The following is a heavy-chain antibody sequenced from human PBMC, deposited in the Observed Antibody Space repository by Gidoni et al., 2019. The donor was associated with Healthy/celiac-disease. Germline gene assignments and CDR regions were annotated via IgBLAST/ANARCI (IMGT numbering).Heavy chain of an antibody. CDR3: ARGGPDYYDSSGYLLPYYYYYMDV. J-gene: IGHJ6*03. V-gene: IGHV1-2*04. CDR1: GYTFTGYS. CDR2: INPNSGGT. Sequence: QVQLVQSGAEVKKPGASVKVSCKASGYTFTGYSLHWVRQAPGQGLEWMGWINPNSGGTNYAQKFQGWVTMTRDTSISTAYMELSRLRSDDTAVYYCARGGPDYYDSSGYLLPYYYYYMDVWGKGTTVTVSS. D-gene: IGHD3-22*01.